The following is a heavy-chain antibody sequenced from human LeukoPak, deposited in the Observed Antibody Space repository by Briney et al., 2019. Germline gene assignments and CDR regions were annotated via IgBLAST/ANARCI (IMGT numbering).Heavy chain of an antibody. CDR1: GFSVSSNS. CDR3: ARDTPITSTYALDY. J-gene: IGHJ4*02. D-gene: IGHD1-14*01. Sequence: GGSLRLSCAASGFSVSSNSMSWVRQAPRKGLEWVSVIYSDGSTYNVDSVKGRFTISRDNSKNTVYLQLNSLRAEDTAVYYCARDTPITSTYALDYWGQGTLVTVSS. V-gene: IGHV3-53*01. CDR2: IYSDGST.